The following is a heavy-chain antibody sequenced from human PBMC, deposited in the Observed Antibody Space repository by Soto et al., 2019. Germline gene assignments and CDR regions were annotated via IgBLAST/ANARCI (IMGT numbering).Heavy chain of an antibody. J-gene: IGHJ6*03. D-gene: IGHD3-3*01. CDR1: GGSISSYY. Sequence: SETPSLTCTVSGGSISSYYWSWIRQPPGKGQEWIGYIYYSGSTNYNPSLKSRVTISVDTSKNQFSLKLSSVTAADTAVYYCAREKNDFWSGYYTDYYYYMDVWGKGTTVTLSS. CDR2: IYYSGST. V-gene: IGHV4-59*01. CDR3: AREKNDFWSGYYTDYYYYMDV.